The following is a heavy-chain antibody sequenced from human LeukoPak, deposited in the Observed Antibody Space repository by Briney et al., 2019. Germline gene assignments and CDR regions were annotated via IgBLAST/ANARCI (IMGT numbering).Heavy chain of an antibody. V-gene: IGHV3-15*01. D-gene: IGHD6-19*01. Sequence: GGSLRLSCVASGFTLKNAWMSWVRQAPGKGLEWVCRIRSKTDGGTTDYAAPVKGRFTISRDDSKNTLYLQMRSLKGEVTAVYFCATGTEQQWLSLDYWGQGTLVTVSS. CDR3: ATGTEQQWLSLDY. J-gene: IGHJ4*02. CDR2: IRSKTDGGTT. CDR1: GFTLKNAW.